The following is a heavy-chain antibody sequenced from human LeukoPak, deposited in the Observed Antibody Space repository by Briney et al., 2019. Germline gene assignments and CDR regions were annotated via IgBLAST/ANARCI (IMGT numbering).Heavy chain of an antibody. Sequence: GGSLRLSCAASGFTFSNAWMSWVRQAPEKGLEWVGRIKSKTDGGTTDYAAPVKGRFAISRDDSKNTLYLQMNSLKTEDTAVYYCSSTSLAWAGFDYWGQGTLVTVSS. CDR2: IKSKTDGGTT. CDR3: SSTSLAWAGFDY. D-gene: IGHD2-2*01. V-gene: IGHV3-15*01. J-gene: IGHJ4*02. CDR1: GFTFSNAW.